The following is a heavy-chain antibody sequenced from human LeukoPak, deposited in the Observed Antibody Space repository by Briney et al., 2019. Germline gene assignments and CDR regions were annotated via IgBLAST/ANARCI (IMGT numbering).Heavy chain of an antibody. V-gene: IGHV3-33*01. Sequence: GRSLRLSCAASGFSFSNYGMNWVRQAPGKGLEWVALIWYDGSNKYYADSVKGRFTISRDNSKNTLYLQMNSLRAEDTAMYYCAREGLYDSSGYKDYWGQGTLVTVSS. CDR3: AREGLYDSSGYKDY. D-gene: IGHD3-22*01. J-gene: IGHJ4*02. CDR1: GFSFSNYG. CDR2: IWYDGSNK.